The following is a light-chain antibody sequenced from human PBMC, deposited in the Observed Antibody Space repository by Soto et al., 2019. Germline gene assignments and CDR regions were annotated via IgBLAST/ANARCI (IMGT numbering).Light chain of an antibody. Sequence: EIVLTQSPATLSLSPGERATLSCSASQSVSSYLAWYQQKAGQAPRLLIYDASNRATGIPARFSGSGSGTDFTITISSLEPEDFAVYYCQQRSNWPLTFGGGTKVEIK. CDR2: DAS. V-gene: IGKV3-11*01. J-gene: IGKJ4*01. CDR3: QQRSNWPLT. CDR1: QSVSSY.